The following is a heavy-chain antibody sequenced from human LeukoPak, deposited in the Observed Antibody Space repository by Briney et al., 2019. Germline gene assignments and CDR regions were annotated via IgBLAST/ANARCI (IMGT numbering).Heavy chain of an antibody. CDR1: GFTFSSYS. V-gene: IGHV3-21*04. D-gene: IGHD2/OR15-2a*01. CDR3: AREKYGGGDVDY. CDR2: ISSSSSYI. J-gene: IGHJ4*02. Sequence: GSLRLSFAASGFTFSSYSMNWVRQAPGKGLEWVSSISSSSSYINYADSVKGRFTISRDNAKNSLYLQMNSLRAEDTAVYYCAREKYGGGDVDYWGQGTLVTVSS.